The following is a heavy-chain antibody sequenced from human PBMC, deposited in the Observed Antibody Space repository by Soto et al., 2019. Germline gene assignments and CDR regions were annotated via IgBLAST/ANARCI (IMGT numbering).Heavy chain of an antibody. CDR2: NYRNGNT. V-gene: IGHV4-30-2*01. CDR1: GDSISSGGYS. Sequence: QLRLQESGSRLLKPSQTLSLTCAVSGDSISSGGYSWSWIRQPPGKGLEWIGNNYRNGNTFYNPSLKSRVTMSVDRSKNQFSLKLNSVTAADTAVYYCARKGTFYYDSSGYNSGDAFDIWGQGTMVTVSS. CDR3: ARKGTFYYDSSGYNSGDAFDI. D-gene: IGHD3-22*01. J-gene: IGHJ3*02.